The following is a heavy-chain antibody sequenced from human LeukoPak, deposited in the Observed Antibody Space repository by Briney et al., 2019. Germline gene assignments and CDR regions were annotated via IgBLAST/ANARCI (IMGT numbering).Heavy chain of an antibody. D-gene: IGHD4-11*01. V-gene: IGHV1-58*02. Sequence: SVKVSCKASGFTFTSSAMQWVRQARGQRLEWIGWIVVGSGNTSYAQKFQERVTITRDMSTSTAYMELSSLRSEDTAVYYCAADLDYLYYYGMDVWGQGTTVTVSS. J-gene: IGHJ6*02. CDR2: IVVGSGNT. CDR3: AADLDYLYYYGMDV. CDR1: GFTFTSSA.